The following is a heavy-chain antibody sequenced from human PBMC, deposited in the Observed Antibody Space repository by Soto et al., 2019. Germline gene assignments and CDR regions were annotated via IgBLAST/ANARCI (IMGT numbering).Heavy chain of an antibody. J-gene: IGHJ4*02. CDR2: IFPIFGPA. Sequence: QVQLVQSGAEVKKPGSSVKLSCKASGDTFSSYAISWVRQSPGQGLEWMGGIFPIFGPANYAQKFQGRVTITADESTSTAYMDLSILRSEDTAVYYCARVVVPAANEEYYFDYWGQGTLVTVSS. V-gene: IGHV1-69*01. CDR3: ARVVVPAANEEYYFDY. CDR1: GDTFSSYA. D-gene: IGHD2-2*01.